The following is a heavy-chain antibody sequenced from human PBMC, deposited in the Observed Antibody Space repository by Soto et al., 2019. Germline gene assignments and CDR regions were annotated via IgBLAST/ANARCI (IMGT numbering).Heavy chain of an antibody. Sequence: GGSLRLSCAASGFAFSSYGMSWFRQAPGKGLEWVSAISGSGGSTYYADSVKGRFTISRDNSKNTLYLQMNSLRAEDTAVYYCAKDPIPGPYYSCMEVWGQGTTVTVSS. CDR1: GFAFSSYG. CDR2: ISGSGGST. J-gene: IGHJ6*02. V-gene: IGHV3-23*01. CDR3: AKDPIPGPYYSCMEV.